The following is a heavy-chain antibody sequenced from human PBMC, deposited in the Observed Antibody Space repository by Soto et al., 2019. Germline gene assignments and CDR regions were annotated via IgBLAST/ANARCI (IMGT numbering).Heavy chain of an antibody. Sequence: GASVKVSCKTSGYRFSDYGISWVRQATGQGLEWMGWMNPNSDNTTYAHKFQGRVYMSRNSSISTAYMELSSLRSEDTAVYYCARLKQDYAVAWGQGTLVTVSS. J-gene: IGHJ4*02. CDR1: GYRFSDYG. CDR3: ARLKQDYAVA. CDR2: MNPNSDNT. V-gene: IGHV1-8*02. D-gene: IGHD3-16*01.